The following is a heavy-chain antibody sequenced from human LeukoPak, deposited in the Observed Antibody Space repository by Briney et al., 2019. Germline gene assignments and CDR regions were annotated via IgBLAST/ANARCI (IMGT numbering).Heavy chain of an antibody. J-gene: IGHJ5*02. CDR3: ARGKTSQNIVTRKTYNWFDP. D-gene: IGHD2/OR15-2a*01. CDR2: ISSSSNYI. V-gene: IGHV3-21*01. Sequence: GGSLRLSCAVSGFTFSDYGMNWVRQAPGKGLEWVSSISSSSNYIYYADSVKGRFTISRDNAKNSLYLQMKSLRAEDTSVYYCARGKTSQNIVTRKTYNWFDPWGQGTLVTVSS. CDR1: GFTFSDYG.